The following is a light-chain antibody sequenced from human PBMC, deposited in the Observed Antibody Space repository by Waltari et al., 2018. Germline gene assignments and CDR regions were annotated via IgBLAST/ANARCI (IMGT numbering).Light chain of an antibody. J-gene: IGLJ2*01. CDR3: QAWASSTDV. CDR1: NFGDKY. Sequence: SYELTQPPSVSVSPGQTASITCSGDNFGDKYAYWYQQKPGQSPVLVTYQDTKRPSGIPERFSGSNSGNTATLTIRGTQAMDEADYYCQAWASSTDVFGGGTKLTVL. CDR2: QDT. V-gene: IGLV3-1*01.